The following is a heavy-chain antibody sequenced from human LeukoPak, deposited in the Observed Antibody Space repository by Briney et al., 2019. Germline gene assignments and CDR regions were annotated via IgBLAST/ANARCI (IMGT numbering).Heavy chain of an antibody. J-gene: IGHJ4*02. D-gene: IGHD3-9*01. CDR3: ARVRVLRYFDYYFTT. CDR2: ISSSGSTI. CDR1: GFTFSSYE. V-gene: IGHV3-48*03. Sequence: GGSLRLSCAASGFTFSSYEMNWVRQAPGKGLEWVSYISSSGSTIYYADSVKGRFTISRDNAKNSLYLQMNSLRAEDTAVYYCARVRVLRYFDYYFTTGAREPWSPSPQ.